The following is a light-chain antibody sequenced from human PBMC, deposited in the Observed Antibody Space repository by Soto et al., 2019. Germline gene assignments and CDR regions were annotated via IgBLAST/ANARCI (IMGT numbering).Light chain of an antibody. V-gene: IGKV1-8*01. J-gene: IGKJ5*01. CDR2: AAS. CDR1: QGISSY. Sequence: AIRMTQSPSSFSASTGDRVTITCRASQGISSYLAWYQQKPGKAPKLLIYAASTLQSGVPSRFSGSGSGTDFTLTISSLQPDDVATYYCQNYNSYIIIFGGGTRLEIK. CDR3: QNYNSYIII.